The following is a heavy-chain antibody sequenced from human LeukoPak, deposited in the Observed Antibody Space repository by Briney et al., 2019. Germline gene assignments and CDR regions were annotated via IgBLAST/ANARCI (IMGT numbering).Heavy chain of an antibody. CDR1: GFTVSSNY. CDR3: ARDYLGVGDAFDI. Sequence: GGSLRLSCAASGFTVSSNYMSWVRQAPGKGLEWVSYISPSGSIVYYADSVKGRFTISRDNAKNSMYLQMNSLRAEDTALYFCARDYLGVGDAFDIWGQGTMVTVSS. D-gene: IGHD2-2*01. V-gene: IGHV3-11*04. J-gene: IGHJ3*02. CDR2: ISPSGSIV.